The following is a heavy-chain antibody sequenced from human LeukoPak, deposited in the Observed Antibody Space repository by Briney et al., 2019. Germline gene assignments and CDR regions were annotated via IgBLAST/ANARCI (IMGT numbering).Heavy chain of an antibody. Sequence: GGSLRLSCAVSGFTFRNYWMSWVRQAPGKGLEWVANIKQDGSEKNYVDSVKGRFTISRDNAKNTVYLQMNSLRVDDTAVYYCATVRSGSWDWFDPWGQGTLVTVSS. V-gene: IGHV3-7*01. D-gene: IGHD3-10*01. J-gene: IGHJ5*02. CDR1: GFTFRNYW. CDR3: ATVRSGSWDWFDP. CDR2: IKQDGSEK.